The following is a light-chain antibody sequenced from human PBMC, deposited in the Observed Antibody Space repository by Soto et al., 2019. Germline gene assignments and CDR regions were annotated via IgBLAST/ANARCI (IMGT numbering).Light chain of an antibody. CDR1: QRVSSY. CDR3: QQRSNWPRFH. Sequence: EIVLTHSPATLSLSPGERATLSCRASQRVSSYLAWYQQRPGQPPRLLSHDTSNRATCIPARFRGRGSGTDFTLSISSIEPEDFVVYCCQQRSNWPRFHVGPGTKVD. CDR2: DTS. V-gene: IGKV3-11*01. J-gene: IGKJ3*01.